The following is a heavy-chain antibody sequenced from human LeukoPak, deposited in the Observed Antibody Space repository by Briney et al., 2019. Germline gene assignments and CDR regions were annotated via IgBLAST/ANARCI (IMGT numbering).Heavy chain of an antibody. V-gene: IGHV3-48*01. J-gene: IGHJ6*03. CDR2: ISNDLTTI. CDR1: GFTFSDYR. D-gene: IGHD4/OR15-4a*01. Sequence: GGSLRLSCAASGFTFSDYRMNWVRQAPGKGLEWISYISNDLTTIHYAASVKGRFTVSRDHSRNTVDLQMSSLTLEDTAVYFCAKLVDYCEGRTCFTSYYYRDIWGKGTTVTVSS. CDR3: AKLVDYCEGRTCFTSYYYRDI.